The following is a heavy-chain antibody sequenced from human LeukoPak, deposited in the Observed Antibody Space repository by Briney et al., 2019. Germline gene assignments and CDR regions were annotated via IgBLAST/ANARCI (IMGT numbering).Heavy chain of an antibody. J-gene: IGHJ5*02. V-gene: IGHV4-59*11. CDR2: IYYSGST. CDR1: GGSISSHY. D-gene: IGHD3-10*01. Sequence: SETLSLTCTVSGGSISSHYWSWIRQPPGKGLEWIGYIYYSGSTNYNPSLKSRVTISVDTSKNQFSLKLSSATAADTAVYYCARALLWFGELPNNWFDPWGQGTLVTVSS. CDR3: ARALLWFGELPNNWFDP.